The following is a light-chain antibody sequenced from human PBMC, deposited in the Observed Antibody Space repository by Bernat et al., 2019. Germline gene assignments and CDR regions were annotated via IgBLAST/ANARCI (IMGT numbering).Light chain of an antibody. CDR2: EVT. V-gene: IGLV2-8*01. CDR1: SSDIGGYNY. Sequence: QSALTQPPSASGSPGQSVTISCTGTSSDIGGYNYVSWYQQHPGKAPKLIIYEVTQRPSGVPDRFSGSKSGNTASLTVSGLQPDDEADYYCGSYTGINNCVFGTGTKVPVL. J-gene: IGLJ1*01. CDR3: GSYTGINNCV.